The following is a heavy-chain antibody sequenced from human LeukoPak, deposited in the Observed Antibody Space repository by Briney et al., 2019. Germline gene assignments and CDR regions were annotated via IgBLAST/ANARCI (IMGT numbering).Heavy chain of an antibody. CDR2: IYYSGST. J-gene: IGHJ4*02. V-gene: IGHV4-39*07. D-gene: IGHD6-13*01. Sequence: KTSETLSLTCTVSGGFISSSSYYWGWIRQPPGKGLEWIGSIYYSGSTYYNPSLKSRVTISVDTSKNQFSLKLSSVTAADTAVYYCARDGAAAGTTTFDYWGQGTLVTVSS. CDR3: ARDGAAAGTTTFDY. CDR1: GGFISSSSYY.